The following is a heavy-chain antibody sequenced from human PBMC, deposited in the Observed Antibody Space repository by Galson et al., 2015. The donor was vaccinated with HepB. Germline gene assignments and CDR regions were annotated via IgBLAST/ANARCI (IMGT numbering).Heavy chain of an antibody. CDR2: IDWDDDK. V-gene: IGHV2-70*01. CDR1: GFSLSTSGMC. J-gene: IGHJ6*02. Sequence: PALVKPTQTLTLTCTFSGFSLSTSGMCVSWIRQPPGKALEWLALIDWDDDKYYSTSLKTRLTISKDTSKNQVVLTMTNMDPVDTATYYCARAHDYGDTIACYGMDVWGQGTTVTVSS. D-gene: IGHD4-17*01. CDR3: ARAHDYGDTIACYGMDV.